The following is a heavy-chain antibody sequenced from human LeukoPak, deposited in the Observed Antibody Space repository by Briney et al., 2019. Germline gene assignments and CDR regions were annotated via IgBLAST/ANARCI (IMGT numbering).Heavy chain of an antibody. J-gene: IGHJ5*02. CDR3: AAIVGATGGWFDP. CDR2: IVVGSGNT. V-gene: IGHV1-58*01. CDR1: GFTFTSSA. D-gene: IGHD1-26*01. Sequence: ASVKVSCKASGFTFTSSAVQWVRQARGQRLEWIGWIVVGSGNTNYAQKFQERVTITRDMSTSTAYMELSSLGSEDTAVYYCAAIVGATGGWFDPWGQGTLVTVSS.